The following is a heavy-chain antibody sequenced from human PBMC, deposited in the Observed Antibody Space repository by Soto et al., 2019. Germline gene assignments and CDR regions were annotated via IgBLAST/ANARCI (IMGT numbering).Heavy chain of an antibody. CDR1: GYTFTSYG. CDR2: ISAYNGNT. D-gene: IGHD4-4*01. Sequence: ASVKVSCKASGYTFTSYGISWVRQAPGQGLEWMGWISAYNGNTNYAQKLQGRVTMTTDTSTSTAYMELRSLRSDDTAVYYCARDKESGDYSRVRWFDTWGQGTLVTVSS. CDR3: ARDKESGDYSRVRWFDT. V-gene: IGHV1-18*04. J-gene: IGHJ5*02.